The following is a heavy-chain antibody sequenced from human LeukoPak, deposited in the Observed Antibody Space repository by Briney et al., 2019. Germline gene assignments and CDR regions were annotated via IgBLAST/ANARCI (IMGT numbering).Heavy chain of an antibody. CDR1: GFTLSTYA. D-gene: IGHD2-21*01. CDR3: AKAPVTSCRGAYCYPFDY. V-gene: IGHV3-23*01. CDR2: TSSSDAGT. J-gene: IGHJ4*02. Sequence: GGSLRLSCAASGFTLSTYAMSWVRQTPGKGLEWVAATSSSDAGTYHADSVRGRFTISRDNSKNILYLQMNSLRAEDAAVYFCAKAPVTSCRGAYCYPFDYWGQGTLVTVSS.